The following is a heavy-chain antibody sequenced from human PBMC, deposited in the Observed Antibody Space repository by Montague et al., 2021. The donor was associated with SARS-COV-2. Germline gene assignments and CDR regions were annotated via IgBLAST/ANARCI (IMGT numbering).Heavy chain of an antibody. V-gene: IGHV4-34*01. CDR2: IKQSGST. D-gene: IGHD3-22*01. CDR3: ARDHLSVSMSVVVFTSASYDCDY. CDR1: GGSFGDDH. Sequence: SETLSLTCAVDGGSFGDDHWGWIRLPPVNGLEWIWHIKQSGSTNYNPSXXSRFTISVYTSKNHFSLNLTSVTAADTAVYFCARDHLSVSMSVVVFTSASYDCDYWGQGAQVTVSS. J-gene: IGHJ4*02.